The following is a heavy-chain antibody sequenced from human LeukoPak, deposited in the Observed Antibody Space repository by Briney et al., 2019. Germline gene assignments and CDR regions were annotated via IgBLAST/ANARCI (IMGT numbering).Heavy chain of an antibody. V-gene: IGHV3-23*01. CDR3: AKSLTAGAGNFDY. D-gene: IGHD6-13*01. Sequence: GGSLRLSCAASGFTFSYHWMTWVRQAPGKGLEWVSAISGSGGSTYYADSVKGRFTISRDNSKNTLYLQMNSLRAEDTAVYYCAKSLTAGAGNFDYWGQGTLVTVSS. CDR2: ISGSGGST. J-gene: IGHJ4*02. CDR1: GFTFSYHW.